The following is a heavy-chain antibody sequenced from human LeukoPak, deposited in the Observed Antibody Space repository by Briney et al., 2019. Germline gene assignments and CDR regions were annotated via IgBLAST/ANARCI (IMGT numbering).Heavy chain of an antibody. CDR1: GGSFSGYY. V-gene: IGHV4-34*01. CDR2: INHSGST. J-gene: IGHJ4*02. Sequence: SETLSLTCAVYGGSFSGYYWSWIRQPPGKGLEWIGEINHSGSTNYNPSLKSRVTISVDTSRNQFSLKLSSVTAADTAVYYCASVAQCGSSSLFDYWGQGTLVTVSS. CDR3: ASVAQCGSSSLFDY. D-gene: IGHD6-6*01.